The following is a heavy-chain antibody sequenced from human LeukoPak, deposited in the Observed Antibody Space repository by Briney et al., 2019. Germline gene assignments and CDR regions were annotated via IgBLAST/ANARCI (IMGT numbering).Heavy chain of an antibody. J-gene: IGHJ5*02. CDR3: ARGTGTTIWFDP. Sequence: SVKVSCKASGGTFSSYAISWVRQAPGQGLKWMGGIIPIFGTANYAQKFQGRVTITADESTSTAYMELSSLRSEDTAVYYCARGTGTTIWFDPWGQGTLVTVSS. V-gene: IGHV1-69*01. CDR1: GGTFSSYA. D-gene: IGHD1-1*01. CDR2: IIPIFGTA.